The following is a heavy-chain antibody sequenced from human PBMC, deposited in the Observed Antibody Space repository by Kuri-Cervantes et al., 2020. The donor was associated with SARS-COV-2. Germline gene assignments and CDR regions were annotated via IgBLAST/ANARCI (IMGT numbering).Heavy chain of an antibody. CDR1: GGTFSSYA. CDR3: ARVLGYCSGCSCYTYYYYYGMDV. D-gene: IGHD2-15*01. Sequence: SVKVSCKASGGTFSSYAISWVRQAPGQGLEWMGGIIPIFGTANYAQKFQGRVTITADESTSTAYMELSSLRSEDTAVYYCARVLGYCSGCSCYTYYYYYGMDVWGQGTTVTVSS. J-gene: IGHJ6*02. V-gene: IGHV1-69*13. CDR2: IIPIFGTA.